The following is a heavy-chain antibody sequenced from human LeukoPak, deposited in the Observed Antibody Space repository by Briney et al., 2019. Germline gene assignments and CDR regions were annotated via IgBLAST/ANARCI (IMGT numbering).Heavy chain of an antibody. D-gene: IGHD2-15*01. CDR3: ARGLGYCSGGSCYVPYYYYSMDV. Sequence: SETLSLTCAVYGGSFSGYYWSWIRQPPGKGLEWIGEINHSGSTNYNPSLKSRVTISVDTSKNQFSLKLSSVTAADTAVYYCARGLGYCSGGSCYVPYYYYSMDVWGQGTTVTVSS. J-gene: IGHJ6*02. CDR1: GGSFSGYY. V-gene: IGHV4-34*01. CDR2: INHSGST.